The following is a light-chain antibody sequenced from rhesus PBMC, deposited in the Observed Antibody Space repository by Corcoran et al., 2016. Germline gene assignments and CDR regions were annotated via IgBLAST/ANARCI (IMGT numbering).Light chain of an antibody. V-gene: IGKV1-33*01. CDR2: AAS. Sequence: DIHMTQSPSSLSASVGDKVSITCRASQDISNALAWFQQKPGKAPQLLIYAASILQSGGPSRFSGSGSGTDFTLTISSLQPEDFAVYYCQQRKGYPLTFGGGTEVAIK. J-gene: IGKJ4*01. CDR3: QQRKGYPLT. CDR1: QDISNA.